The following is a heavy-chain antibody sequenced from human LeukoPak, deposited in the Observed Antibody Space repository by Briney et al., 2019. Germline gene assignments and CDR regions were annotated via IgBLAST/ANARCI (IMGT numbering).Heavy chain of an antibody. CDR1: GYTFTSYG. D-gene: IGHD6-13*01. J-gene: IGHJ6*04. V-gene: IGHV1-18*04. Sequence: PGASVKVSCKASGYTFTSYGISWVRQAPGQGLEWMGWISAYNGNTNYAQKLQGRVTMTTDTSTSTAYMELRSLRSDDTAVYYCARVAAGTYYYGVDVWGKGTTVTVSS. CDR2: ISAYNGNT. CDR3: ARVAAGTYYYGVDV.